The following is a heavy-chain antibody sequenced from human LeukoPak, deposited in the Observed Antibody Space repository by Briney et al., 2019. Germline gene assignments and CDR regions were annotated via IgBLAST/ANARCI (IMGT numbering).Heavy chain of an antibody. J-gene: IGHJ4*02. V-gene: IGHV3-30-3*01. CDR2: ISYDGSNK. CDR3: ARESRAYCGGDYYPHY. D-gene: IGHD2-21*02. CDR1: GFTFSSYA. Sequence: GGSLRLSCAASGFTFSSYAMHWVRQAPGKGLEWVAVISYDGSNKYYADSVKGRFTISRDNSKNTLYLQMNSLRAEDTAVYYCARESRAYCGGDYYPHYWGQGTLVTVSS.